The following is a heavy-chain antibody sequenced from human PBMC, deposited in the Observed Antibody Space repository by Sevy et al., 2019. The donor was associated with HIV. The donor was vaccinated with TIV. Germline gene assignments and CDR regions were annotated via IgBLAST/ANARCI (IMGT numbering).Heavy chain of an antibody. CDR3: AKDGYDILTGYYPLGHAGFDI. CDR2: ISYDGNNK. CDR1: GFIFSNYA. J-gene: IGHJ3*02. D-gene: IGHD3-9*01. V-gene: IGHV3-30*18. Sequence: GGSLRLSCAASGFIFSNYAMHWVRQAPGKGLEWVAVISYDGNNKYYVDSVKGRFTFSRDNSKNTLYLQMNSLRAEDTAVYYCAKDGYDILTGYYPLGHAGFDIWGQGTMVTVSS.